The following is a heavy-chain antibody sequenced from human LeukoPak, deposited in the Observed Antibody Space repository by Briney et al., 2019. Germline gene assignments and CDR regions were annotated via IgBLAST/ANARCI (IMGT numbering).Heavy chain of an antibody. D-gene: IGHD3-22*01. J-gene: IGHJ4*02. CDR2: IRGSNSYI. CDR1: GFTFSSYS. CDR3: ARVGGSSTYYQYFDY. V-gene: IGHV3-21*01. Sequence: PGGSLRLSCAASGFTFSSYSMNWVRQAPGKGLEWVSSIRGSNSYIYYADSVKGRFTISRDNAKNSLYLQMNSLRAEDAAVYYCARVGGSSTYYQYFDYWGQGTLVTVSS.